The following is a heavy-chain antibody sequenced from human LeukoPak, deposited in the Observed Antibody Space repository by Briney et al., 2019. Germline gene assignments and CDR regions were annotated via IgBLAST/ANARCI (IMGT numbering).Heavy chain of an antibody. Sequence: PGGSLRLSCAASGFTFSSYGMHWVRQAPGKGLEWVAVISYDGSNKYHADSVKGRFTISRDNSKDTLYLQMNSLRAEDTAVYYCARVRVPSYYCGYWGQGTLVTVSS. J-gene: IGHJ4*02. CDR2: ISYDGSNK. V-gene: IGHV3-30*03. D-gene: IGHD6-6*01. CDR1: GFTFSSYG. CDR3: ARVRVPSYYCGY.